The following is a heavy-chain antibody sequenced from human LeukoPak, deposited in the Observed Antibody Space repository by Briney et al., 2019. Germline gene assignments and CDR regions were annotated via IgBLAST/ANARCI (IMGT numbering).Heavy chain of an antibody. CDR1: GFTFSIYA. D-gene: IGHD4-23*01. CDR2: ISGSGGST. Sequence: GGSLRLSCAASGFTFSIYAMSWVRQAPGKGLEWVSAISGSGGSTYYADSVKGRLIISSDNSKNTLFLLMSSLRAEDTAVYYCAKETPEGVTFDYWGQGTLVTVSS. J-gene: IGHJ4*02. V-gene: IGHV3-23*01. CDR3: AKETPEGVTFDY.